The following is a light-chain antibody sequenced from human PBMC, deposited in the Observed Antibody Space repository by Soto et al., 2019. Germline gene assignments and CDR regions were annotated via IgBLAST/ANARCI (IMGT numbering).Light chain of an antibody. Sequence: QSVLTQPASVSGSPGQSITISCTGTSSDVGGYNYVSWYQQHPGKAPKLMIYDVSTRPSGISNRFSGSKSGNTASLTISGLQAEDEADYYCSSYTSSSTVIFGGGTKGPS. CDR3: SSYTSSSTVI. CDR1: SSDVGGYNY. V-gene: IGLV2-14*01. CDR2: DVS. J-gene: IGLJ2*01.